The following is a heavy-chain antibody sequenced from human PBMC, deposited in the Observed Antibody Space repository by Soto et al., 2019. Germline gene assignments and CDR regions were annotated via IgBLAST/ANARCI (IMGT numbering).Heavy chain of an antibody. Sequence: QVQLQESGPGLVKPSETLSLTCSVSGDSISRKYWSWLRQPAGGGLEWIGRIYTTGATKYKSSLKIRISMSVDTYKNQFSLRLTSVTDADTAVYFCAMMVIAPSPYLDHWGQGLLVTVSS. V-gene: IGHV4-4*07. CDR1: GDSISRKY. CDR3: AMMVIAPSPYLDH. J-gene: IGHJ4*02. CDR2: IYTTGAT. D-gene: IGHD6-6*01.